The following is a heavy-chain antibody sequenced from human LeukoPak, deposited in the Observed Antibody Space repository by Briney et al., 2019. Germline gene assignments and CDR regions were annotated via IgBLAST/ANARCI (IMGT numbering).Heavy chain of an antibody. D-gene: IGHD3-10*01. CDR2: IYPDDSDT. V-gene: IGHV5-51*01. CDR3: AIFGDKYGSGSYGDS. CDR1: GYTFSNYW. J-gene: IGHJ4*02. Sequence: PGESLKISCKGFGYTFSNYWIGWVRQMPGKGLEWMGIIYPDDSDTRYSPSFQGQVTISADKSITTAFLQWSSLKASDTAMYYCAIFGDKYGSGSYGDSWGQGTLVTVPS.